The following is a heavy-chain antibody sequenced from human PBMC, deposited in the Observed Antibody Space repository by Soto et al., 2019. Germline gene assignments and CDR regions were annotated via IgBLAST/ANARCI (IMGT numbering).Heavy chain of an antibody. CDR2: IYYSGST. Sequence: SETLSLTCTVSDGSISSRSYYCGWKRQPPGKGLEWIGSIYYSGSTYYNPSLKSRVTISVDTSKNQFSLKLSSVTAADTAVYYCARRDYYDSSGYFPSFDYWGQGTLVTVS. D-gene: IGHD3-22*01. CDR1: DGSISSRSYY. J-gene: IGHJ4*02. V-gene: IGHV4-39*01. CDR3: ARRDYYDSSGYFPSFDY.